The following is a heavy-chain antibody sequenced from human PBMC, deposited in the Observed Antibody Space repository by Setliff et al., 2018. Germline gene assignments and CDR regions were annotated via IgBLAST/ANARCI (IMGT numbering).Heavy chain of an antibody. J-gene: IGHJ4*02. CDR3: AREGSGWYYDY. CDR1: GGTFSSYA. V-gene: IGHV1-69*13. Sequence: SVKVSCKASGGTFSSYAISWVRQAPGRGLERMGGIIPIFGTANYAQKFQGRVTITADESTSTAYMELSSLRSEDTAVYYCAREGSGWYYDYWGQGTLVTVSS. D-gene: IGHD6-19*01. CDR2: IIPIFGTA.